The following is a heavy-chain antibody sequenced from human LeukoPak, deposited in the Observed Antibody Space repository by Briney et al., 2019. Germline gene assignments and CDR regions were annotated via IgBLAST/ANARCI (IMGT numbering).Heavy chain of an antibody. CDR3: ARRWGGTSKIDY. Sequence: PSETLSLTCTASGDSIDTSSYYWVWIRQPPGKGLEWIGNIQYSGSTYYNPSLKSRVTISVDTSKNQLALKLSSVTAADTAVYYCARRWGGTSKIDYWGQGTLVTVSS. J-gene: IGHJ4*02. V-gene: IGHV4-39*01. CDR1: GDSIDTSSYY. CDR2: IQYSGST. D-gene: IGHD4-23*01.